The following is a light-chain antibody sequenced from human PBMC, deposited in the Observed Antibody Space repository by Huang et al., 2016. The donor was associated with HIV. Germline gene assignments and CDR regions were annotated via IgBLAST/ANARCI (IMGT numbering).Light chain of an antibody. Sequence: AIRMTQSPSSLSASTGDRVTITCRASQGVNSYLAWYQQKPGKAPKLLIYAASTMQSGVPSRISGSGSGTDSTLTISCLQSEDFATYYCQQYYSYPWTFGQGTKVEIK. CDR2: AAS. V-gene: IGKV1-8*01. CDR3: QQYYSYPWT. J-gene: IGKJ1*01. CDR1: QGVNSY.